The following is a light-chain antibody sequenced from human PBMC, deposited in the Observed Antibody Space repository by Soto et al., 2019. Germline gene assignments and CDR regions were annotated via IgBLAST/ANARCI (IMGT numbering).Light chain of an antibody. CDR1: QSVSSP. CDR2: AAS. V-gene: IGKV3-15*01. J-gene: IGKJ2*01. Sequence: IVMTQSPDTLSVYPGERATLSCRASQSVSSPLAWYQPKPGHAPRLLIYAASTRATGIPARFSGSGSGADCPLTLSSRQSEDFAVYYCQKYNNRPSPFGQGTKLQIK. CDR3: QKYNNRPSP.